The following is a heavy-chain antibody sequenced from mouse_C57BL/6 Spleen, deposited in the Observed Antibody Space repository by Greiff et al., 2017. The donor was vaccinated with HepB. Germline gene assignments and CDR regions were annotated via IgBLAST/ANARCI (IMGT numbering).Heavy chain of an antibody. V-gene: IGHV1-50*01. CDR2: IDPSDSYT. CDR3: ARSLYYYGSSYAPFAY. Sequence: QVQLQQPGAELVKPGASVKLSCKASGYTFTSYWMQWVKQRPGQGLEWIGEIDPSDSYTNYNQKFKGKATLTVDTSSSTAYMQLSSLTSEDSAVYYCARSLYYYGSSYAPFAYWGQGTLVTVSA. J-gene: IGHJ3*01. D-gene: IGHD1-1*01. CDR1: GYTFTSYW.